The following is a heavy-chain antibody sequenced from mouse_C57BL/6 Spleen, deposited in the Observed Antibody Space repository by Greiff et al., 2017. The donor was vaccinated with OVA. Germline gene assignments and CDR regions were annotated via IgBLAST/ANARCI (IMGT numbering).Heavy chain of an antibody. D-gene: IGHD2-2*01. J-gene: IGHJ4*01. CDR3: ARSTMVTRMDY. CDR2: IYPRSGNT. Sequence: VMLVESGAELARPGASVKLSCKASGYTFTSYGISWVKQRTGQGLEWIGEIYPRSGNTYYNEKFKSKATLTADKSSSTAYMELRSLTSEDSAVYFCARSTMVTRMDYWGQGTSVTVSS. V-gene: IGHV1-81*01. CDR1: GYTFTSYG.